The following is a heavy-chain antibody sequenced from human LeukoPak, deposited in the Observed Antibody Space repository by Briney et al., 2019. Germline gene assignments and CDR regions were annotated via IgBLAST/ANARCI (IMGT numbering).Heavy chain of an antibody. CDR3: ARGSVTMVRGVIRVLDY. D-gene: IGHD3-10*01. CDR1: GYTFTGYY. Sequence: ASVKVSXKASGYTFTGYYMHWVRQAPGQGLEWMGRINPNSGGTNYAQKFQGRVTMTRDTSISTAYMELSRLRSDDTAVYYCARGSVTMVRGVIRVLDYWGQGTLVTVSS. CDR2: INPNSGGT. J-gene: IGHJ4*02. V-gene: IGHV1-2*06.